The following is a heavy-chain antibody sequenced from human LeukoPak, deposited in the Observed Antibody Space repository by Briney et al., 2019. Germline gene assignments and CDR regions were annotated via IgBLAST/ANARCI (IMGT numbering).Heavy chain of an antibody. V-gene: IGHV3-21*01. J-gene: IGHJ3*02. CDR3: ARDLGNRTYYDILTGYFFDAFDI. Sequence: GGSLRLSCAASGFTFSSYSMNWVRQAPGKGLEWVSSISSSSSYIYYADSVKGRFTISRDNAKNSLYLQMNSLRAEDTAVYYCARDLGNRTYYDILTGYFFDAFDIWGQGTMVTVSS. D-gene: IGHD3-9*01. CDR1: GFTFSSYS. CDR2: ISSSSSYI.